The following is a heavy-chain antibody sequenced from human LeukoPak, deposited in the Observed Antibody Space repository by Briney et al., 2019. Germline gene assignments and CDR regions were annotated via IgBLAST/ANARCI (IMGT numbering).Heavy chain of an antibody. CDR2: IYWDDDK. D-gene: IGHD1-26*01. CDR3: GHTYYYRFDY. J-gene: IGHJ4*02. Sequence: SGPTLVNPTQALTLTCTFSGFSLSTRGVGVGWIRQPPGEALECLALIYWDDDKRYSPSLKSRLTITKDTSKNQVVLTMNNMDPVDTATYYCGHTYYYRFDYWGQGTLVTVSS. V-gene: IGHV2-5*02. CDR1: GFSLSTRGVG.